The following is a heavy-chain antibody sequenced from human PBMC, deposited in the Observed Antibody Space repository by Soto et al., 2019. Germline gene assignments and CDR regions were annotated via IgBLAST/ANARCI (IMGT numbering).Heavy chain of an antibody. CDR1: GGSISSSSYY. V-gene: IGHV4-39*01. Sequence: SETLSLTCTVSGGSISSSSYYWGWIRQPPGKGLEWIGSIYYSGSTYYNPSLKSRVTISVDTSKNQFSLKLSSVTAADTAVYYCARPLYSGYDWYFDYWGQGTLVNVSS. J-gene: IGHJ4*02. D-gene: IGHD5-12*01. CDR3: ARPLYSGYDWYFDY. CDR2: IYYSGST.